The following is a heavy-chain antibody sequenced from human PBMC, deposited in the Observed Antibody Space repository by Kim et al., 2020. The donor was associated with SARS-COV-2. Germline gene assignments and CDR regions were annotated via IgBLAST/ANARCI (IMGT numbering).Heavy chain of an antibody. V-gene: IGHV5-51*01. J-gene: IGHJ5*02. D-gene: IGHD3-3*01. CDR3: ARTYYDFWSGYYLNWFDP. CDR2: IYPGDSDT. CDR1: GYSFTSYW. Sequence: GQSLKISCKGSGYSFTSYWIGWVRQMPGKGLEWMGIIYPGDSDTRYSPSFQGQVTISADKSISTAYLQWSSLKASDTAMYYCARTYYDFWSGYYLNWFDPWGQGTLVTVSS.